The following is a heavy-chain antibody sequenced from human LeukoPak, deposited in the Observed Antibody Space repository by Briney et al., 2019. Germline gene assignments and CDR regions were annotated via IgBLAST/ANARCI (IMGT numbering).Heavy chain of an antibody. CDR3: ARDPHYYDSSGYSIFYYYYYMDV. D-gene: IGHD3-22*01. J-gene: IGHJ6*03. CDR2: ISSSSSYI. CDR1: GFTFSNYN. V-gene: IGHV3-21*01. Sequence: PGGSLRLSCAASGFTFSNYNMNWARQAPGKGLEWVSSISSSSSYITYADSVKGRFTISRDNAKNSLYLQMHSLRAEDTAVYYCARDPHYYDSSGYSIFYYYYYMDVWGKGTTVTISS.